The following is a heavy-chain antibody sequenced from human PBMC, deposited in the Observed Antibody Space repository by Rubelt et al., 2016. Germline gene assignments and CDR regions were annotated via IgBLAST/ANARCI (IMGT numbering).Heavy chain of an antibody. CDR2: INRVGTST. Sequence: EVQLLEYGGGLVQPGGSLRLSCAASGFSFSTYWMHWVRQAPGKVLVWVSRINRVGTSTTHADSVKGRFTLPRDNAKNTLFLQMNSLGAEETAIYYCVAGHKSDYWGQGTLVPVSS. CDR1: GFSFSTYW. CDR3: VAGHKSDY. J-gene: IGHJ4*02. V-gene: IGHV3-74*02.